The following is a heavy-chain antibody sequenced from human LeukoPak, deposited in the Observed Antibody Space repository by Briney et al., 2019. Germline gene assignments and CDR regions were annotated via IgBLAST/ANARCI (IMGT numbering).Heavy chain of an antibody. V-gene: IGHV3-23*01. J-gene: IGHJ4*02. Sequence: GGSLRLSCAASGFTFSSYAMSWVRQAPGKGLEWISAISGSGGSTYYADSVKGRFTISRDNSKNTLYLQMNSLRAEDTAVYYCAKHIAAAGIGYWGQGTLVTVSS. CDR1: GFTFSSYA. CDR2: ISGSGGST. D-gene: IGHD6-13*01. CDR3: AKHIAAAGIGY.